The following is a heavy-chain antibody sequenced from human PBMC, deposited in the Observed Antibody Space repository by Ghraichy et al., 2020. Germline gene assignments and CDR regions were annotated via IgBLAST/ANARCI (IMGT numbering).Heavy chain of an antibody. CDR1: GLTLINYA. Sequence: GGSLRLSCAASGLTLINYAMSWVRQAPGKGLEWVSGISSGNVNTYYADSVKGRFTISRDDSKNTLHLQMDSLRAEDTAIYYCANVGDHLPYRVHYWGQGTLVTVSS. D-gene: IGHD3-16*01. J-gene: IGHJ4*02. V-gene: IGHV3-23*01. CDR3: ANVGDHLPYRVHY. CDR2: ISSGNVNT.